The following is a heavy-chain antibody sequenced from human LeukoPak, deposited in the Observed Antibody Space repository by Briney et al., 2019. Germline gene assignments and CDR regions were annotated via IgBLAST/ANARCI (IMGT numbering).Heavy chain of an antibody. CDR1: EFTFNNYR. D-gene: IGHD1-26*01. Sequence: GGSLRLSCEASEFTFNNYRVHWVRQAPGEGLVWVSRINSDGSSTSYADSVKGRFTISGDDAKNTLYLQMNSLRAEDTAVYYCARALLRGSYKWFDPWGQGTLVTVSS. V-gene: IGHV3-74*03. J-gene: IGHJ5*02. CDR3: ARALLRGSYKWFDP. CDR2: INSDGSST.